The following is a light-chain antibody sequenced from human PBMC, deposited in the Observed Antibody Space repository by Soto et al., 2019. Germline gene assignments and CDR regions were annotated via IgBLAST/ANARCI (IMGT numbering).Light chain of an antibody. V-gene: IGKV1-5*01. CDR3: QQYASYT. J-gene: IGKJ5*01. CDR2: DAS. Sequence: DIQMTQSPSTLSASVGDRVTITCRASQGISSWLAWYQQKPGKAPKLLIYDASSLESGVPSRFSGSGSGTEFTLTISSLQPDDFATYYCQQYASYTFGQGTRLEIK. CDR1: QGISSW.